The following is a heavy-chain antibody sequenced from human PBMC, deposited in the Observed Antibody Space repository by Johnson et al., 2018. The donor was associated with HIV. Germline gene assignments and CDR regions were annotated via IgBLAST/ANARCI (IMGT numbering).Heavy chain of an antibody. CDR3: AKDPGWFGEPGDAFDI. J-gene: IGHJ3*02. V-gene: IGHV3-7*03. CDR1: GFTFSSYW. Sequence: MQLVESGGGLVQPGGSLRLSCAASGFTFSSYWMTWVRQAPGKGLEWVANIKQDGSEKNYLDSVKGRFTISRDNAKNSLYLQMNSLGVEDTALYYCAKDPGWFGEPGDAFDIWGQGTMVTVSS. CDR2: IKQDGSEK. D-gene: IGHD3-10*01.